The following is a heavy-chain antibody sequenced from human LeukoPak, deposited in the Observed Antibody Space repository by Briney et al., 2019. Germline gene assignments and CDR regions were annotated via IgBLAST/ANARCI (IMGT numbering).Heavy chain of an antibody. CDR1: GGSISSYY. Sequence: SETLSLTCTVSGGSISSYYWSWIRQPPGKGLEGIGFISNSGSTKYNPSLESRVTISVDTSKDQFSLKLSSVTAADTAVYYCARALTVRGTPDYWGQGTLVTVSS. CDR3: ARALTVRGTPDY. J-gene: IGHJ4*02. D-gene: IGHD3-10*01. CDR2: ISNSGST. V-gene: IGHV4-59*01.